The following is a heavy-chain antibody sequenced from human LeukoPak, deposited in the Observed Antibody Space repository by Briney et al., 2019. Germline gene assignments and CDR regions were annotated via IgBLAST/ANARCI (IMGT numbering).Heavy chain of an antibody. V-gene: IGHV3-23*01. J-gene: IGHJ4*02. CDR2: ITGSGVST. Sequence: GGSLRLSCAASGFTFSNNAMSWVRQAPGKGLEWVSAITGSGVSTFYADSVKGRFTISRDNSKNTLYLEMNSLRVEDTAVYYSAKRRGATNGDFDYWGQGTLVTVSS. CDR3: AKRRGATNGDFDY. D-gene: IGHD2-8*01. CDR1: GFTFSNNA.